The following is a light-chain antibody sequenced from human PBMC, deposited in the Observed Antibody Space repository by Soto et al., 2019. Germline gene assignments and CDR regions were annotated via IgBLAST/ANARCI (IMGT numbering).Light chain of an antibody. Sequence: EIFLTQSPGTLYLFRWERATLSWRASQSVSNNYLAWYQQKPGQAPRLLIYGASNRATGIPDRFSGSGSGTDFTLTISRLEPEDFAVYYCQQYGSSGTFGQGTKVDIK. CDR3: QQYGSSGT. CDR1: QSVSNNY. J-gene: IGKJ1*01. V-gene: IGKV3-20*01. CDR2: GAS.